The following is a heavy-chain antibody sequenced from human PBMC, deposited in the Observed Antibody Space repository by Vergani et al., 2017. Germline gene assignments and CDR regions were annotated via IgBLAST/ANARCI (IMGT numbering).Heavy chain of an antibody. D-gene: IGHD3-16*01. CDR1: GFTFSSYY. CDR3: ARGGGSDWFDP. CDR2: INPSGGST. Sequence: VQLVESGGGLVKPGGSLRLSCAASGFTFSSYYMHWVRQAPGQGLEWMGIINPSGGSTSYAQKFQGRVTMTRDTSTSTVYMELSSLRSEDTAVYYCARGGGSDWFDPWGQGTLVTVSS. V-gene: IGHV1-46*01. J-gene: IGHJ5*02.